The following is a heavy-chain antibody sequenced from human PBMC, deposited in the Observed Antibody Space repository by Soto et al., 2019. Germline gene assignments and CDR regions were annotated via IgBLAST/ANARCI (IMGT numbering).Heavy chain of an antibody. CDR1: GYTFTVYY. CDR2: INPNSGGT. V-gene: IGHV1-2*04. CDR3: ARAPTVTTRFGNWFDP. J-gene: IGHJ5*02. D-gene: IGHD4-17*01. Sequence: ASVKVSCKASGYTFTVYYMHWVLQAPGQGLEWMGWINPNSGGTNYAQKFQGWVTMTRDTSISTAYMELSRLRSDDTAVYYCARAPTVTTRFGNWFDPWGQGTLVTVSS.